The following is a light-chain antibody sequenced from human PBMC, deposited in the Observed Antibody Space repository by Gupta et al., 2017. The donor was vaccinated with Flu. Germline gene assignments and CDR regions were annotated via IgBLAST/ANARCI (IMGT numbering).Light chain of an antibody. CDR2: AAS. J-gene: IGKJ1*01. V-gene: IGKV1-39*01. CDR3: RQSDITPRT. CDR1: ESIGNY. Sequence: PSSLSASVGDRVTITCRASESIGNYLSWYQQKAGRAPKLLIFAASSLQSGVPSRFSGSRSGTDFTLTISRLQPEDFATYYCRQSDITPRTFGRGTKVEVK.